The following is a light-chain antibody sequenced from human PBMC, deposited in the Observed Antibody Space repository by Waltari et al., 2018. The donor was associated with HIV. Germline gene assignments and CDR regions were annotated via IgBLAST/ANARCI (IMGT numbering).Light chain of an antibody. V-gene: IGKV3-15*01. CDR1: QNVGSN. Sequence: EIVLTQSPATLSVSPGERATLSCRASQNVGSNLACYYQKPGQPPRLLIYGASTRATGIPGSFSCSGSGTEFTLTISSLQSEDFAVYYCQQYNTWPYTFGQGAKLEIK. J-gene: IGKJ2*01. CDR2: GAS. CDR3: QQYNTWPYT.